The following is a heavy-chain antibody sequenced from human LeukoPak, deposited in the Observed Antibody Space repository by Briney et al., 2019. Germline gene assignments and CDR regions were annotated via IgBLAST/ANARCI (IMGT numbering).Heavy chain of an antibody. CDR2: ISWNSGSI. V-gene: IGHV3-9*01. CDR1: GFTFDDYA. Sequence: GGSLRLSCAASGFTFDDYAMHWVRQAPGKGLEWVSGISWNSGSIGYADSVKGRFTISRDNAKNSLYLQMNSLRAEDTALYYCAKDKGGGQLPDAFDIWGQGTMVTVSS. J-gene: IGHJ3*02. D-gene: IGHD1-7*01. CDR3: AKDKGGGQLPDAFDI.